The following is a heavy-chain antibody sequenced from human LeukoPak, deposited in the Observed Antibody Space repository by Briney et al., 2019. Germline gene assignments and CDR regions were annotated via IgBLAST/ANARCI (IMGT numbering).Heavy chain of an antibody. V-gene: IGHV3-33*01. CDR3: ARDGDTAMVYI. D-gene: IGHD5-18*01. Sequence: PGRSLRLSCAASGFTFSSYGMHWVRQAPGKGLEWVAVIWYDGSNKYYADSVKGRFTISRDNSKNTLYLQMNSLRAEDTAVYYCARDGDTAMVYIWGQGTMVTVPS. CDR1: GFTFSSYG. J-gene: IGHJ3*02. CDR2: IWYDGSNK.